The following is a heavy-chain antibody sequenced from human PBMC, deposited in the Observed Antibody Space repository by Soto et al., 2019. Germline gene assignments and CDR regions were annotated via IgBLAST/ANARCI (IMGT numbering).Heavy chain of an antibody. V-gene: IGHV4-4*02. D-gene: IGHD3-22*01. CDR3: ARQVDDYYDSSGYYQTFDY. CDR1: GGSISSSNW. CDR2: IYHSGST. Sequence: SETLSLTCAVSGGSISSSNWWSWVRQPPGKGLEWIGEIYHSGSTNYNPSLKSRVTISVDKSKNQFSLKLSSVTAADTAVYYCARQVDDYYDSSGYYQTFDYWGQGTLVTVSS. J-gene: IGHJ4*02.